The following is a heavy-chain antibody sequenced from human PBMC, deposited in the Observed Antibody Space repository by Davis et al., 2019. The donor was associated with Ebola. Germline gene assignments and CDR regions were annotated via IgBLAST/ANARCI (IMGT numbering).Heavy chain of an antibody. CDR2: INRSGST. J-gene: IGHJ3*01. V-gene: IGHV4-34*01. D-gene: IGHD3-3*01. Sequence: SETLSLTCTVYGESLSGYFWSWIRQSPGKGLEWIGNINRSGSTNYNPSLKSRVTMSVDTSKNFFSLKMTALVAADTAVYYCTRGGGGAFSSRSFDVWGQGTVVTVSS. CDR3: TRGGGGAFSSRSFDV. CDR1: GESLSGYF.